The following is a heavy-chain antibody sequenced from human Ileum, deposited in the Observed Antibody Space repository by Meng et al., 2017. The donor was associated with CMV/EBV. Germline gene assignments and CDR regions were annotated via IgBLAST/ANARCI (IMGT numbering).Heavy chain of an antibody. J-gene: IGHJ4*02. CDR3: VREFAGGDFDY. CDR1: GYSFTTYY. V-gene: IGHV1-46*01. D-gene: IGHD3-16*01. CDR2: ILPSDGRT. Sequence: SCQTSGYSFTTYYLHWMRQAPGQGLEWIGVILPSDGRTNYAQKFRGRATITSDRSTTSVYTQLSSLGSEDTAVYFCVREFAGGDFDYWGLGTLVTVSS.